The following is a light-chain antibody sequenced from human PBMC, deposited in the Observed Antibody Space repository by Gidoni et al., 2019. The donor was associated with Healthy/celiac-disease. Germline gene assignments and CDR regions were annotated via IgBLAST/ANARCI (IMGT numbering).Light chain of an antibody. CDR3: QQRSNWPQLT. Sequence: EIVLTQSPATLSLSPGESATLSCRASQSVSSYLAWYQQKPGQAPRLLIYDASNRATGIPARFSGSGSGTDFTLTISSLEPEDFAVYYCQQRSNWPQLTFGGXTKVEIK. CDR2: DAS. V-gene: IGKV3-11*01. J-gene: IGKJ4*01. CDR1: QSVSSY.